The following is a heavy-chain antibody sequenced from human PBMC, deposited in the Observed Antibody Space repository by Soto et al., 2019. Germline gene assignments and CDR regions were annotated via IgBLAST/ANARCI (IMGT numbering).Heavy chain of an antibody. J-gene: IGHJ4*01. CDR2: LSFDASEK. V-gene: IGHV3-30*07. D-gene: IGHD3-10*02. CDR3: VRDRDLYRDMFHADL. CDR1: GFTVSTYA. Sequence: GGSLRLSCAASGFTVSTYAMHWVRQAPGKGLEWVALLSFDASEKYYADSVRGRFTISADIAENSVILQMNTLRDEDSAVYFCVRDRDLYRDMFHADLWGQGTLVTVSS.